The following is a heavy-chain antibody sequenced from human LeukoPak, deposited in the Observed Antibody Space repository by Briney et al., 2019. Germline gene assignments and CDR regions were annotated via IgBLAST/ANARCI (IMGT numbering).Heavy chain of an antibody. V-gene: IGHV1-69*13. CDR2: IIPIFGTA. CDR3: ARGQLGYCSSTSCSQGSYYYYYVDV. CDR1: GGTFSSYA. D-gene: IGHD2-2*01. Sequence: SVKVSCKASGGTFSSYAISWVRQAPGQGLEWMGGIIPIFGTANYAQKFQGRVTITADESTSTAYMELSSLRSEDTAVYYCARGQLGYCSSTSCSQGSYYYYYVDVWGKGTTVTVSS. J-gene: IGHJ6*03.